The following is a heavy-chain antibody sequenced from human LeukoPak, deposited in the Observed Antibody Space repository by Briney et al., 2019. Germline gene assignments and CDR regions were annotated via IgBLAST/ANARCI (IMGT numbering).Heavy chain of an antibody. D-gene: IGHD5-12*01. CDR1: GGTFSSYA. CDR2: IIPIFGTA. Sequence: GASVKVSCKASGGTFSSYAISWVRQAPGQGLEWMGRIIPIFGTANYAQKFQGRVTITTDESTSTAYMELSSLRSEDTAVYYCARTATPVDIVATIYHDHGDYVEGTFDYWGQGTLVTVSS. V-gene: IGHV1-69*05. CDR3: ARTATPVDIVATIYHDHGDYVEGTFDY. J-gene: IGHJ4*02.